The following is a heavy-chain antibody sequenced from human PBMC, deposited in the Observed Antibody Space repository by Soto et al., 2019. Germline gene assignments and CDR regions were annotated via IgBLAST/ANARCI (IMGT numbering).Heavy chain of an antibody. Sequence: EVQLVQSGAEVKKPGESLKISCKGSGYSFTSYWIGWVRQMPGQGLEWMGSIYPGDSDIRYSPSFQGQVTISADNSIRPAYLQWRSLKASDNAMYYCARRVDYGGNSEPFDPWGQGTLVTVSS. CDR3: ARRVDYGGNSEPFDP. CDR1: GYSFTSYW. D-gene: IGHD4-17*01. CDR2: IYPGDSDI. V-gene: IGHV5-51*01. J-gene: IGHJ5*02.